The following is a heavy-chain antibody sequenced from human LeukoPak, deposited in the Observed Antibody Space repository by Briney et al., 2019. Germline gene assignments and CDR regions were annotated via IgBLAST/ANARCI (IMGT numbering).Heavy chain of an antibody. D-gene: IGHD1-26*01. CDR3: ARLSPTTLGAFDI. CDR2: ISPNSGAT. J-gene: IGHJ3*02. V-gene: IGHV1-2*02. Sequence: ASVKVSCKSSGYTFTDYYIHWVRQAPGQGLEWMGWISPNSGATNSAQKLQGRVTMTRDTSISTAYMELSRLRSDDTAVYYCARLSPTTLGAFDIWGQGTMVTVSS. CDR1: GYTFTDYY.